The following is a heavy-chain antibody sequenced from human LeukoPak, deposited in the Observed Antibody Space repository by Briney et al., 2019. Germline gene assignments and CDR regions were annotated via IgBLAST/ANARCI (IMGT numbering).Heavy chain of an antibody. CDR3: ARDSSSSWFQDAFDI. CDR2: ISSSGSTI. CDR1: GFTFSDYY. V-gene: IGHV3-11*01. D-gene: IGHD6-13*01. J-gene: IGHJ3*02. Sequence: GGSLRLSCAASGFTFSDYYMSWIRQAPGKGLEWVSYISSSGSTIYYADSVKGRFTISRDNAKNSLYLQMNSLRAEDTAVYYCARDSSSSWFQDAFDIWGQGTMVTVSS.